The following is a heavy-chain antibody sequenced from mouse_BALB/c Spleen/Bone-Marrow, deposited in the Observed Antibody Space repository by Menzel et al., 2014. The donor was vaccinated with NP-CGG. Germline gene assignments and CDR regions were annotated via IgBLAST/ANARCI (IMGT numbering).Heavy chain of an antibody. V-gene: IGHV1S81*02. D-gene: IGHD2-1*01. CDR1: GYTFTSYY. CDR3: TRYGNYYFDY. CDR2: INPSNGGT. J-gene: IGHJ2*01. Sequence: LVESGAELAKPGASVKLSCKASGYTFTSYYMYWVKRRPGQGLEWIGEINPSNGGTNFNEKFKSKATLTVDKSSSTAYMQLSSLTSEDSAVYYCTRYGNYYFDYWGQGTTLTVSS.